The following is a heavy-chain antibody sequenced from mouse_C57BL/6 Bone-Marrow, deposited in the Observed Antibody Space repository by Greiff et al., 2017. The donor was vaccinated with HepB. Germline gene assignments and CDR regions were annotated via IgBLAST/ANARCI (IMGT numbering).Heavy chain of an antibody. Sequence: QVQLQQSGAELVKPGASVKLSCKASGYTFTEYTIHWVKQRSGQGLEWIGWFYPGSGSIKYNEKFKDKATLTADKSSSTVYMELSRLTSEYSAVYVCERHEGVYYYGSSPWCAYWGQGTLVTVSA. V-gene: IGHV1-62-2*01. CDR2: FYPGSGSI. CDR3: ERHEGVYYYGSSPWCAY. CDR1: GYTFTEYT. J-gene: IGHJ3*01. D-gene: IGHD1-1*01.